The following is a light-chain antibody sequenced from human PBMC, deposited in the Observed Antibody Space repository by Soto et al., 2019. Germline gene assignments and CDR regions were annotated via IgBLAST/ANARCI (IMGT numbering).Light chain of an antibody. CDR2: AAS. CDR1: QGISSY. V-gene: IGKV1-8*01. Sequence: AIRMTPSPSSFSASTGDRVTITCRASQGISSYLAWYQQKPGKAPKLLIYAASTLQSGVPSRFSGSGSGTDFTLTISCLQSEDFATYYCQQYYSYPRTFGQGTKV. J-gene: IGKJ1*01. CDR3: QQYYSYPRT.